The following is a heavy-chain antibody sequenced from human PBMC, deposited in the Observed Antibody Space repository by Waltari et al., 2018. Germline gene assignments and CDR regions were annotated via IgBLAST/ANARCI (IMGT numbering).Heavy chain of an antibody. V-gene: IGHV1-8*01. D-gene: IGHD6-13*01. CDR2: MNPNSGNT. CDR1: GYTFPSFD. Sequence: LQLVQPGPKLKKPVAPVKVSCKASGYTFPSFDTTWVRQATGQGLEWMGWMNPNSGNTGYAQKFQGRVTMTRNTSISTAYMELSSLRSEDTAVYYCARRGAAADWFDPWGQGTLVTVSS. J-gene: IGHJ5*02. CDR3: ARRGAAADWFDP.